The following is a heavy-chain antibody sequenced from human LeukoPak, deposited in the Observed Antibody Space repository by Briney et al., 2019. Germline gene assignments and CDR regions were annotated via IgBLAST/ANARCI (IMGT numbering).Heavy chain of an antibody. D-gene: IGHD6-19*01. V-gene: IGHV4-30-4*01. CDR2: IYYSGST. CDR1: GGSISSGDYY. CDR3: ARLGQWPVQYYFDY. Sequence: SETLSLTCTVSGGSISSGDYYWSWIRQPPGKGLEWIGYIYYSGSTYYNPSLKSRITISVDTSKNQFSLKLSSVTAADTAVYYCARLGQWPVQYYFDYWGQGTLVTVSS. J-gene: IGHJ4*01.